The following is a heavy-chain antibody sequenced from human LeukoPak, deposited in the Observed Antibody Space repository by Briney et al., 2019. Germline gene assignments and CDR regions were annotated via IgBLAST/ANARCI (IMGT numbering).Heavy chain of an antibody. D-gene: IGHD3-22*01. Sequence: SETLSLTCTVAGGSISSSTYNWGWIRQPPGKGLEWIGSVYYTGITYYNPSVESRVTISVDTSKNHFSLELNSVTAADTGVYFCARQVRSPVVMSIDVWGKGTTVIVSS. CDR1: GGSISSSTYN. J-gene: IGHJ6*03. CDR3: ARQVRSPVVMSIDV. CDR2: VYYTGIT. V-gene: IGHV4-39*01.